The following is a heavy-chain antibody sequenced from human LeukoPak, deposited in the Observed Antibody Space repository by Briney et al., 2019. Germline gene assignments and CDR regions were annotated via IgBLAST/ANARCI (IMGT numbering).Heavy chain of an antibody. D-gene: IGHD6-19*01. CDR2: INPNSGGT. CDR1: GYTFTGYY. J-gene: IGHJ4*02. V-gene: IGHV1-2*02. Sequence: GASVTVSCKASGYTFTGYYMHWARQAPGQGLELMGWINPNSGGTNYAQKFQGRVTMTRDTSISTAYMELSRLRSDDTAVYYCARAQSSGWYLSSVYWGQGTLVTVSS. CDR3: ARAQSSGWYLSSVY.